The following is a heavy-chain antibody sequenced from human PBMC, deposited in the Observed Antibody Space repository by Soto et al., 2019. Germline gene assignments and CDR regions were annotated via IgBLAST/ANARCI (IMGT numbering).Heavy chain of an antibody. Sequence: ESGGGLVQPGGSLRLSCAASGFTFSSYEMNWVRQAPGKGLEWVSYISSSGSTIYYADSVKGRFTISRDNAKNSLYLQMNSLRAEDTAVYYCAREYYDILTGYYDYWGQGTLVTVSS. D-gene: IGHD3-9*01. CDR2: ISSSGSTI. CDR3: AREYYDILTGYYDY. V-gene: IGHV3-48*03. J-gene: IGHJ4*02. CDR1: GFTFSSYE.